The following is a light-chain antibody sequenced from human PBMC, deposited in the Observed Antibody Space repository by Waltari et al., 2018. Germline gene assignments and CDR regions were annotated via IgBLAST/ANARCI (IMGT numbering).Light chain of an antibody. Sequence: QSALTQPASVSGSPGQSITISCTGNNSDVVGYEYVSWYQQHPGKAPTLIIYDVSNRPSGVSNRFSGSKSGNTASLTISGLQAEDEADYYCNSYTSSSTRVFGGGTKLTVL. V-gene: IGLV2-14*03. CDR2: DVS. CDR1: NSDVVGYEY. J-gene: IGLJ2*01. CDR3: NSYTSSSTRV.